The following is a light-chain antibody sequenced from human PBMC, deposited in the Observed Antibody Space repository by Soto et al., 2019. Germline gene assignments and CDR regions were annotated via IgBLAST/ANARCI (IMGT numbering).Light chain of an antibody. Sequence: EFVLTQSLGTLSLSPAERATLSCRASQTVRNNYLAWYQQKTGQAPSLLISGASSRATGIPDRFSGSGSETDFTLTISRLEPEDFALYYCQQYGSSPITFGQGTRLEIK. V-gene: IGKV3-20*01. CDR1: QTVRNNY. CDR3: QQYGSSPIT. CDR2: GAS. J-gene: IGKJ5*01.